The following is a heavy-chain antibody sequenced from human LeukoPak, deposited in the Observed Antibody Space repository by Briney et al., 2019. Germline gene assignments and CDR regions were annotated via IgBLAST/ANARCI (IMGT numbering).Heavy chain of an antibody. CDR1: GYTFTIYG. J-gene: IGHJ4*02. CDR2: ISAYNGNT. Sequence: ASVKLSRKASGYTFTIYGSSWVRRAPGQGLEWMIWISAYNGNTNYTQKLQGRFTMPTNTSKTTAYMDLRSLRSYDPAVYYCARQGGLLWFGESRNYYFDYWGQGTLVTVSS. V-gene: IGHV1-18*01. CDR3: ARQGGLLWFGESRNYYFDY. D-gene: IGHD3-10*01.